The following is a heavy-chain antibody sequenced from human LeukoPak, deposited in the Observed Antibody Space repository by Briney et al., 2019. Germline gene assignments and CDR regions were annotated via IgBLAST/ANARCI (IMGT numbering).Heavy chain of an antibody. Sequence: GGSLRLSCAASGFTFSSYGMHWVRQAPGKGLEWVAFIRYDGSNKYYADSVKGRFTISRDNSKNTLYLQMNSLRAEDTAVYYCAKDTIFAVDPFDYWGQGTLVTVSS. CDR2: IRYDGSNK. CDR1: GFTFSSYG. J-gene: IGHJ4*02. D-gene: IGHD3-3*01. CDR3: AKDTIFAVDPFDY. V-gene: IGHV3-30*02.